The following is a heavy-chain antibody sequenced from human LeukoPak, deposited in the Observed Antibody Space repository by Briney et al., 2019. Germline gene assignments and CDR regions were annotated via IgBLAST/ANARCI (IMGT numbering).Heavy chain of an antibody. V-gene: IGHV4-59*12. CDR3: VRAGGYYYADFDY. CDR2: ISYSGST. D-gene: IGHD3-22*01. Sequence: SETLSLTCTVSGGSISSYYWSWIRQPPGKGLEWIGYISYSGSTNYNPSLKSRVTISVDTSKNQFSLKLSAVTAADTAVYYCVRAGGYYYADFDYWGQGTLVTVSS. CDR1: GGSISSYY. J-gene: IGHJ4*02.